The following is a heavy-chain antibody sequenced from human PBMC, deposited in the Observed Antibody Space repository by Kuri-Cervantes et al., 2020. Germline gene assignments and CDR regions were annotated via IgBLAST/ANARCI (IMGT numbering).Heavy chain of an antibody. Sequence: GESLKISCAASGFTFSSYAMSWVRQAPGKGLEWVSAISGSGGSTYYADSVMGRFTISRDNSKNTLYLQMNSLRAEDTAVYYCARVRDPYYDSSGNMWGYFDYWGQGTLVTVSS. D-gene: IGHD3-22*01. CDR3: ARVRDPYYDSSGNMWGYFDY. J-gene: IGHJ4*02. V-gene: IGHV3-23*01. CDR2: ISGSGGST. CDR1: GFTFSSYA.